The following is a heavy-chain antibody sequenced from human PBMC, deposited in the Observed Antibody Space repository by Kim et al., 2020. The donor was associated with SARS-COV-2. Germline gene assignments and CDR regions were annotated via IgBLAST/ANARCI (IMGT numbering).Heavy chain of an antibody. D-gene: IGHD3-10*01. V-gene: IGHV1-3*01. CDR2: INAGNGNT. Sequence: ASVKVSCKASGYTFTSYAMHWVRQAPGQRLEWMGWINAGNGNTKYSQKFQGRVTITTDTSASTAYMELSSLRSEDTAVYYCARDLVMVRGVFLDYWGQGTLVTVSS. CDR3: ARDLVMVRGVFLDY. CDR1: GYTFTSYA. J-gene: IGHJ4*02.